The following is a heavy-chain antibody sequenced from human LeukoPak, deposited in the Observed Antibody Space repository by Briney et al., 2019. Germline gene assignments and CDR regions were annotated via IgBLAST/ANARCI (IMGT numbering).Heavy chain of an antibody. CDR3: ARRLAATGTGGNDY. J-gene: IGHJ4*02. Sequence: GESLKISCKGSGYSFTSYWIAWVRQMPGKGLEWLGIIYPGNSDTRYSPSFQGQVTISADKSITTAYLQWSSLKASDSGMYYCARRLAATGTGGNDYWGQGTLVTVSS. V-gene: IGHV5-51*01. D-gene: IGHD6-13*01. CDR2: IYPGNSDT. CDR1: GYSFTSYW.